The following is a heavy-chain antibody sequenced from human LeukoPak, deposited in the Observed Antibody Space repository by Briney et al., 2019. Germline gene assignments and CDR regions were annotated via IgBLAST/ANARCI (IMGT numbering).Heavy chain of an antibody. CDR1: GGSISSGSYY. D-gene: IGHD5-18*01. J-gene: IGHJ5*02. CDR3: ARGGPYRYNNWFDP. Sequence: SETLSLTCTVSGGSISSGSYYWSWIRQPPGKGLEWIGYIYYSGSTNYNPSLKSRVTISVDTSKNQFSLKLSSVTAADTAVYYCARGGPYRYNNWFDPWGQGTLVTVSS. CDR2: IYYSGST. V-gene: IGHV4-61*01.